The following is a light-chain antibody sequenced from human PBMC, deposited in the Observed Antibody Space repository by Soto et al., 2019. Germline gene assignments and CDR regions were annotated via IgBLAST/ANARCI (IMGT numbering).Light chain of an antibody. CDR3: QQSSSTVLT. CDR1: QSISSY. Sequence: DIQMTQSPSSLSASVGHRVTITCRASQSISSYLNWYQQKPGKAPKLLIYAASSLQGGVPSRFSGSGSGTDFTLTISSLQREDCAIYYCQQSSSTVLTFGGGTKVEIK. J-gene: IGKJ4*01. V-gene: IGKV1-39*01. CDR2: AAS.